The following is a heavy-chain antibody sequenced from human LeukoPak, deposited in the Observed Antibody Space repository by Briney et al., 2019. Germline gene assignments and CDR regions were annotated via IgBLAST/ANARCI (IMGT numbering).Heavy chain of an antibody. J-gene: IGHJ5*02. D-gene: IGHD4-17*01. V-gene: IGHV3-23*01. Sequence: HAGGSLRLSCAASGFSFSSHGMSWVRQAPGKGLEWVSGIIGGAGSTYYADSVKGRFTISRDNAKNSLYLQMNSLRAEDTAVYYCARGAPTTVTKVPRWFDPWGQGTLVTVSS. CDR2: IIGGAGST. CDR1: GFSFSSHG. CDR3: ARGAPTTVTKVPRWFDP.